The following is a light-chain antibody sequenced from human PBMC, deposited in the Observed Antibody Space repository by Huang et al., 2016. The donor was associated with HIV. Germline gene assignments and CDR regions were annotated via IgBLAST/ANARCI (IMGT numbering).Light chain of an antibody. CDR2: AAS. Sequence: QLTQSPSSLSVSVGDRVTIACWASQDISNSLAWYQQKPGKAPKILIFAASTLQAGVPSRFTGSGSGTDFTLTISDLQPEDFATYYCQQLKTYPVTFGGGTRV. J-gene: IGKJ4*01. CDR3: QQLKTYPVT. V-gene: IGKV1-9*01. CDR1: QDISNS.